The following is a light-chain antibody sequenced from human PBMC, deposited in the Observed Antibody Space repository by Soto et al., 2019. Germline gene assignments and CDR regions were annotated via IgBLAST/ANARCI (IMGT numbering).Light chain of an antibody. CDR1: QSVSSN. CDR2: GAS. V-gene: IGKV3-15*01. J-gene: IGKJ1*01. Sequence: EIVLTQSPATLSVSAGERATLSCMASQSVSSNLAWYQQKPGQAPRLLSYGASTRATGIPARFSGSGSGTEFTLTISSLQSEDFEVYYCQQYNNWPWTFGQGTKVDIK. CDR3: QQYNNWPWT.